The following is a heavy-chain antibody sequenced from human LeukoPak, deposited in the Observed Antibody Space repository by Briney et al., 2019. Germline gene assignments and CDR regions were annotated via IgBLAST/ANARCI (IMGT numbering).Heavy chain of an antibody. D-gene: IGHD3-22*01. J-gene: IGHJ4*02. Sequence: GASVKVSCKASGYTFTSYDINWVRQATGQGLEWMGWMNPNSGNTGYAQKFQGRVTITRNTSISTAYMELSSLRSEDTAVYYCAKDTGTMIVVVIEFDYWGQGTLVTVSS. CDR1: GYTFTSYD. CDR3: AKDTGTMIVVVIEFDY. CDR2: MNPNSGNT. V-gene: IGHV1-8*03.